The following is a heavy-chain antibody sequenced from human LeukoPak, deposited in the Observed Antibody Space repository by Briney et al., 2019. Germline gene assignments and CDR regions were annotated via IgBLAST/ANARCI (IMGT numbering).Heavy chain of an antibody. J-gene: IGHJ3*01. CDR1: GFTFNNYA. D-gene: IGHD2-21*02. CDR2: ITGSGAYT. CDR3: ASHTVVVTATHDAFAF. Sequence: PGGSLRLSCTASGFTFNNYAMTWVRQAPGKGLEWVSAITGSGAYTNYADSVKGRFTISRDNAKNSLYLNSLRAEDTAVYYCASHTVVVTATHDAFAFWGQGTMVTVSS. V-gene: IGHV3-23*01.